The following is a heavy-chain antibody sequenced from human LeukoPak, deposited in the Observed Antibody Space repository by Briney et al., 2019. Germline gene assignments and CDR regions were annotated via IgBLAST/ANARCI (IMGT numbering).Heavy chain of an antibody. CDR1: GGSISSYY. D-gene: IGHD3-22*01. CDR3: AGRYYDSSGYGY. V-gene: IGHV4-59*01. CDR2: IYYSGST. J-gene: IGHJ4*02. Sequence: SETLSPTCTVSGGSISSYYWSWIRQPPGKGLEWIGYIYYSGSTNYNPSLKSRVTISVDTSKNQFSLKLSSVTAADTAVYYCAGRYYDSSGYGYWGQGTLVTVSS.